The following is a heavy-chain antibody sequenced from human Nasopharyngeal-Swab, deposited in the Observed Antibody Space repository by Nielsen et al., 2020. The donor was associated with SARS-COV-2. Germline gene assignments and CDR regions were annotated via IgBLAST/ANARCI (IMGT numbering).Heavy chain of an antibody. V-gene: IGHV3-48*03. J-gene: IGHJ4*02. D-gene: IGHD6-19*01. Sequence: GGSLRLSCAASGFTFSSYEMNWVRQAPGKGLKWVSYISSSGSTIYYADSVKGRFTISRDNAKNSLYLQMNSLRAEDTAVYYCARDVGRQWLDWGQGTLVTVSS. CDR2: ISSSGSTI. CDR1: GFTFSSYE. CDR3: ARDVGRQWLD.